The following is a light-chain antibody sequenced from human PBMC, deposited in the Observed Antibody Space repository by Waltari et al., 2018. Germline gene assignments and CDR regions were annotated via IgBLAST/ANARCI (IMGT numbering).Light chain of an antibody. V-gene: IGKV3D-15*01. CDR3: QHYLRLPVT. CDR2: GAS. CDR1: QSVTRA. Sequence: SCRTRQSVTRALAWYQQNPGQAPRLLIYGASNRATGIPDRFSGSGSGTDFSLTISSLQPEDFAVYYCQHYLRLPVTFGQGTKVEVK. J-gene: IGKJ1*01.